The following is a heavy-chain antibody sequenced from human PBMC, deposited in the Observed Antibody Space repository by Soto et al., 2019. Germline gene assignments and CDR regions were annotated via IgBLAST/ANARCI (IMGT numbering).Heavy chain of an antibody. D-gene: IGHD5-18*01. CDR3: ARAGLLPGVMSDTAMVPPFDP. CDR2: IYPGDSDT. Sequence: GESLKISCKGSGYSFTSYWIGWVRQMPGKGLEWMGIIYPGDSDTRYSPSFQGQVTISADKSISTAYLQWSSLKASDTAMYYCARAGLLPGVMSDTAMVPPFDPWGQGTLVTVSS. CDR1: GYSFTSYW. V-gene: IGHV5-51*01. J-gene: IGHJ5*02.